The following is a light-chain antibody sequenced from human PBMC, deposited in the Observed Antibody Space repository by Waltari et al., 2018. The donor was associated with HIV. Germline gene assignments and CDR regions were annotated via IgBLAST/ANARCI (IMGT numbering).Light chain of an antibody. V-gene: IGLV1-40*01. CDR3: QSYDSSLSGVL. J-gene: IGLJ2*01. Sequence: QSVLTQPPSVSGAPGQRVTISCTGSSSNIGAGYEVHWYQQLPGTGPKLLIYDINTRPSGVPYRFPGSKSGTSASLAITGLQAEDEADYYCQSYDSSLSGVLFGGGTKLTVL. CDR1: SSNIGAGYE. CDR2: DIN.